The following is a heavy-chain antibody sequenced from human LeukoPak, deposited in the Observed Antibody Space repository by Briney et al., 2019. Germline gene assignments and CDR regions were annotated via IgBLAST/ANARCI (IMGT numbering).Heavy chain of an antibody. CDR3: ARDHYDFWSGSDWGGYYYYGMDV. Sequence: ASVKVSCKASGYTFTSYGISWVRQAPGQGLEWMGWIGAYNGNTNYAQKLQGRVTMTTDTSTSTAYMELRSLRSDDTAVYYCARDHYDFWSGSDWGGYYYYGMDVWGQGTTVTVSS. CDR1: GYTFTSYG. J-gene: IGHJ6*02. V-gene: IGHV1-18*01. CDR2: IGAYNGNT. D-gene: IGHD3-3*01.